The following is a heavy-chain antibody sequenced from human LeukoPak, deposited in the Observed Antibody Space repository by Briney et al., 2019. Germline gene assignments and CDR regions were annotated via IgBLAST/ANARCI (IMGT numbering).Heavy chain of an antibody. CDR3: ARAGGYDILTGYYKVGWFDP. J-gene: IGHJ5*02. D-gene: IGHD3-9*01. CDR1: GGSISSGSYY. Sequence: SQTLSLTCTVSGGSISSGSYYWSWIRQPAGKGLEWIGRIYTSGCTNYNPSLKSRVTISVDTSKDQFSLKLSSVIAADTAVYYCARAGGYDILTGYYKVGWFDPWGQGTLVTVSS. V-gene: IGHV4-61*02. CDR2: IYTSGCT.